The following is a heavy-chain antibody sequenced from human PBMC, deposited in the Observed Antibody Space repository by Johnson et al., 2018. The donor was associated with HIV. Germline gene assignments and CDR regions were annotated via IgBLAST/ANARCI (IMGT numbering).Heavy chain of an antibody. CDR3: ARDKSNAFDI. CDR1: GFTFSSYA. V-gene: IGHV3-23*04. Sequence: VQLVESGGGVAQPGRSLRLSCAASGFTFSSYAMSWVRQAPGKGLEWVSAISGSGVSTYYADSVKGRFTISRDNSKNTLYLQMNSLRVEDTAVYYCARDKSNAFDIWGQGTMVTVSS. J-gene: IGHJ3*02. CDR2: ISGSGVST.